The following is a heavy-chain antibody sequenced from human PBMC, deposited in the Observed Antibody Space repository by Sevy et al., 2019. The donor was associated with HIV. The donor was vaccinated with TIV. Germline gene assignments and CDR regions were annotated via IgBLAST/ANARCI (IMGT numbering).Heavy chain of an antibody. D-gene: IGHD3-16*01. Sequence: GGSLRLSCAASGFTFSSYGMHWVRQAPGKGLEWVAVIWYDGSNKYYADSVKGRFTISRDNSKNTLYLQMNSLRAEDTAVYYCAREGEPGRYYYSMDVWGQGTTVTVSS. J-gene: IGHJ6*02. CDR2: IWYDGSNK. CDR3: AREGEPGRYYYSMDV. V-gene: IGHV3-33*01. CDR1: GFTFSSYG.